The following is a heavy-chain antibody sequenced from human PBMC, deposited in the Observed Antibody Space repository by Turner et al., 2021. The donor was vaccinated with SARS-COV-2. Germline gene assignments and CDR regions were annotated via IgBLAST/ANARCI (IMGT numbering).Heavy chain of an antibody. D-gene: IGHD2-21*02. J-gene: IGHJ4*02. Sequence: QVQLVESGGGVVQPGRSLRLPRAASGFTFSGGGMHWVRQAPGKGLEWVAVISYDESNKYYTDSVKGRFTISRDNSKNTLCLQMNSLRAEDTAVYYCAKEGTFGEVTGFDYWGQGTLVTVS. V-gene: IGHV3-30*18. CDR1: GFTFSGGG. CDR2: ISYDESNK. CDR3: AKEGTFGEVTGFDY.